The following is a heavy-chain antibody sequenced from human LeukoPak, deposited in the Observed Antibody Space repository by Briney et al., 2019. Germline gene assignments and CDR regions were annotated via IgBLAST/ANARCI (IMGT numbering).Heavy chain of an antibody. CDR2: IYYSGST. CDR3: ARGLYGDYVDY. J-gene: IGHJ4*02. Sequence: PSETLSLTCTVSGGSICSYYWSWIRQPPGKGLEWIGYIYYSGSTNYNPSLKSRVTISVDTSKNQFSLKLSSVTAADTAVYYCARGLYGDYVDYWGQGTLVTVSS. V-gene: IGHV4-59*01. D-gene: IGHD4-17*01. CDR1: GGSICSYY.